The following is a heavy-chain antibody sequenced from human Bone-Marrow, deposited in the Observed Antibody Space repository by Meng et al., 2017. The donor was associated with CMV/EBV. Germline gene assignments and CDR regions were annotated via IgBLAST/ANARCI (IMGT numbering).Heavy chain of an antibody. CDR2: IRYDGSNK. CDR1: GFTFSSYG. D-gene: IGHD6-19*01. J-gene: IGHJ4*02. CDR3: AKQAYSSGWYSFDY. Sequence: QVQLVESGGGVVQPGGSLVPAWSASGFTFSSYGMHWVRQAPGKGLEWVAFIRYDGSNKYYADSVKGRFTISRDNSKNTLYLQMNSLRAEDTAVYYCAKQAYSSGWYSFDYWGQGTLVTVSS. V-gene: IGHV3-30*02.